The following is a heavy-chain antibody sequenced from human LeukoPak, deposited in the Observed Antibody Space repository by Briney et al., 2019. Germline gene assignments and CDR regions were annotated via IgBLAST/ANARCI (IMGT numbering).Heavy chain of an antibody. V-gene: IGHV1-2*02. CDR2: INPNSGGT. J-gene: IGHJ6*02. D-gene: IGHD5-12*01. Sequence: ASVKVSCKASGYTFTGYYMHWVRQAPGQGLEWMGWINPNSGGTNYAQKFQGRVTMTRDTSISTAYMELSRLRSDDTAVYYCARGGKEWLRSNYGMDVWGQGTTVTVSS. CDR3: ARGGKEWLRSNYGMDV. CDR1: GYTFTGYY.